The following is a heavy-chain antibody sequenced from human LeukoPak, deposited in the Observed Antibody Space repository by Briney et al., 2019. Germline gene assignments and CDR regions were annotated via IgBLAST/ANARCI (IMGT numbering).Heavy chain of an antibody. Sequence: ASVKVPCKASGYTLTSYGISWVRQAPGQGLEWMGWISAYNGNTNYAQKLQGRVTMTTDTSTSTAYMELRSLRSDDTAVYYCAGDDSVAGTDYWGQGTLVTVSS. CDR3: AGDDSVAGTDY. CDR2: ISAYNGNT. D-gene: IGHD6-19*01. CDR1: GYTLTSYG. J-gene: IGHJ4*02. V-gene: IGHV1-18*01.